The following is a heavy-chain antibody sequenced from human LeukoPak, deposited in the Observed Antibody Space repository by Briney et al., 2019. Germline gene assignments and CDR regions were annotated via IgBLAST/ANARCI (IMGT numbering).Heavy chain of an antibody. J-gene: IGHJ4*02. D-gene: IGHD1-26*01. Sequence: SQTLSLTCTVSGGSFSSGGYYWSWIRQHPGKGLEWIGYIYYSGSTYYNPSLKSRVTMSVDTSKNQFSLKLSSVTAADTAVYYCARSWRELDYFDYWGQGTLVTVSS. V-gene: IGHV4-31*03. CDR1: GGSFSSGGYY. CDR2: IYYSGST. CDR3: ARSWRELDYFDY.